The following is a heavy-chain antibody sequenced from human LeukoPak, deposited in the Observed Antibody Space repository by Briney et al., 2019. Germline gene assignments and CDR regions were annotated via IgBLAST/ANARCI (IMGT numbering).Heavy chain of an antibody. V-gene: IGHV4-4*07. Sequence: SETLSLTCTVSGGSISSYYWSWIRQPAGKGLEWIGRIYTSGSTNYNPSLKSRVTMSVDTSKNQFSLKLSSVTAADTAVYYCASEGYCGSTSCPPRAPDYWGQGTLVTVSS. D-gene: IGHD2-2*01. CDR1: GGSISSYY. CDR2: IYTSGST. J-gene: IGHJ4*02. CDR3: ASEGYCGSTSCPPRAPDY.